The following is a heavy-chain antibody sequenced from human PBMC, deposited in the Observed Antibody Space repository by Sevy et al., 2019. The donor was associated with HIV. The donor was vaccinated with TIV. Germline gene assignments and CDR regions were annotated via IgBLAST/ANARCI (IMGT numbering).Heavy chain of an antibody. CDR1: GYTFSSYG. Sequence: ASVKVSCKASGYTFSSYGISWVRQAPGQGLEWMGWISNYNSNRKSAQKFQDRVIMTTDTSTSTAYLELTNLRKDDTAVYYCARGLSVVATRGVWFDPWDPGTLVTVSS. CDR3: ARGLSVVATRGVWFDP. CDR2: ISNYNSNR. J-gene: IGHJ5*02. D-gene: IGHD5-12*01. V-gene: IGHV1-18*01.